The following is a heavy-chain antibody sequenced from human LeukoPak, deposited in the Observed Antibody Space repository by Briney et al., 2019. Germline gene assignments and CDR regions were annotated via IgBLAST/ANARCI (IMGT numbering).Heavy chain of an antibody. J-gene: IGHJ4*02. CDR1: GYTFTSYG. V-gene: IGHV1-18*01. Sequence: ASVKVSCKASGYTFTSYGISWVRQAPGQGLEWMGWISAYNGNTNYAQKLQGRVTMTRNTSISTAYMELSSLRSEDTAVYYCARVNVAARPCDYWGQGTLVTVSS. D-gene: IGHD6-6*01. CDR2: ISAYNGNT. CDR3: ARVNVAARPCDY.